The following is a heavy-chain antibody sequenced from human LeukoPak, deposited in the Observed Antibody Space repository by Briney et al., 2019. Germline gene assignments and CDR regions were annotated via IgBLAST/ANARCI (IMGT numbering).Heavy chain of an antibody. D-gene: IGHD6-19*01. V-gene: IGHV1-18*01. CDR2: ISAYNGDT. CDR3: ARYSSGWYEGHFDY. CDR1: GYTFTNYG. J-gene: IGHJ4*02. Sequence: ASVKVSCKASGYTFTNYGISWVRQAPGQELEWMGWISAYNGDTNYAQKLQGRVTMTTDTSTSTAYMELRSLRSDDTAVYYCARYSSGWYEGHFDYWGQGILVTVSS.